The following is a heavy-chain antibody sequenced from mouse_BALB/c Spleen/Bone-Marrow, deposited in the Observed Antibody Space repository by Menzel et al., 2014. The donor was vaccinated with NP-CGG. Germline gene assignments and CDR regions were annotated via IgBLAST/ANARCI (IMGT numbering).Heavy chain of an antibody. D-gene: IGHD2-3*01. J-gene: IGHJ4*01. Sequence: EVQLQESGPELVKPGASVKMSCKASGYTFTSYIMHWVKQKPGQGLEWIGYINPYNDGTKYTEKFKGKATLTSDKSSNTAYMELSSLTSEDSAVYYCARRWLPYAMDYWGQGTSVTVSS. V-gene: IGHV1-14*01. CDR1: GYTFTSYI. CDR3: ARRWLPYAMDY. CDR2: INPYNDGT.